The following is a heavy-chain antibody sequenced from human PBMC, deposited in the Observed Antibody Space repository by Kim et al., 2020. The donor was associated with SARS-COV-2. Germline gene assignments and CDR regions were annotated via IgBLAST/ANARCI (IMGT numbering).Heavy chain of an antibody. Sequence: SETLSLTCSVSGGSVTNNYWGWLRQPPGKGLEWIASLFYSGSALYNPSLRGRVSISISTSRKQISLKLDSVTAADTAIYYCVRQLRTAVTFYNSDEWGPG. J-gene: IGHJ1*01. CDR2: LFYSGSA. CDR3: VRQLRTAVTFYNSDE. D-gene: IGHD1-20*01. CDR1: GGSVTNNY. V-gene: IGHV4-59*08.